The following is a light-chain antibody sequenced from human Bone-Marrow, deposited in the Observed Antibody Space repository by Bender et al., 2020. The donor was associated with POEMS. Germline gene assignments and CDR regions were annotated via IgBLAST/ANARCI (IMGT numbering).Light chain of an antibody. CDR1: SSDVGGYTY. Sequence: QSALTQPRSVSGSPGQSVSISCTGTSSDVGGYTYVSWYQQHPGKAPKLMIYDVTKRPSGVPDRFSGSKSDNTASLTISGLQADDEADYYCCSYAGTYLNWVFGGGTKLTVL. CDR3: CSYAGTYLNWV. V-gene: IGLV2-11*01. CDR2: DVT. J-gene: IGLJ3*02.